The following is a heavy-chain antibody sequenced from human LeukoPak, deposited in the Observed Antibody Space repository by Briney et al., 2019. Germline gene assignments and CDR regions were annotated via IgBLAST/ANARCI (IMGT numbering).Heavy chain of an antibody. CDR2: ISSSGSTI. CDR1: GFTFSDYY. V-gene: IGHV3-11*04. Sequence: GGSLRLSCAASGFTFSDYYMSWIRKAPGKGLEWVSYISSSGSTIYYADSVKGRFTISRDNAKNSLYLQMNSLRAEDTAVYYCARVHRRMATIRGGVAFDIWGQGTMVTVSS. J-gene: IGHJ3*02. D-gene: IGHD5-24*01. CDR3: ARVHRRMATIRGGVAFDI.